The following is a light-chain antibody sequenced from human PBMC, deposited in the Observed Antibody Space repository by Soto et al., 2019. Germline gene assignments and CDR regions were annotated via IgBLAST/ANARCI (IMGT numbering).Light chain of an antibody. Sequence: DVQMTQSPSTLSVSVGDGVTITCRAIQTISSWLAWYQQKPGKAPKLLIYKASTLKSGVPSRFSGSGSGTEFTLTISSLQPDDFATYYCQHYNSYSEAFGQGTKVDIK. CDR2: KAS. CDR3: QHYNSYSEA. J-gene: IGKJ1*01. CDR1: QTISSW. V-gene: IGKV1-5*03.